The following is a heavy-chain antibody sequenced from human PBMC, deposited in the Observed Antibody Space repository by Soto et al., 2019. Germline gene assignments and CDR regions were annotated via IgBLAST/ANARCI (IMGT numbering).Heavy chain of an antibody. CDR3: ARGPRITMVRGVRIDY. Sequence: LSLTCAVYGGSFSGYYWSWIRQPPGKGLEWIGEINHSGSTNYNPSLKSRVTISVDTSKNQFSLELSSVTAADTAVYYCARGPRITMVRGVRIDYWCQGTLVTVSS. CDR2: INHSGST. CDR1: GGSFSGYY. J-gene: IGHJ4*02. D-gene: IGHD3-10*01. V-gene: IGHV4-34*01.